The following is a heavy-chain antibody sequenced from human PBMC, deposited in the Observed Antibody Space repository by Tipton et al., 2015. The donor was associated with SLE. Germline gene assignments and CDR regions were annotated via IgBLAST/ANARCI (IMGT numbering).Heavy chain of an antibody. J-gene: IGHJ4*02. CDR2: IYYSGST. Sequence: TLSLTCTVSGGSISSSSYYWGWIRQPPGKGLEWIGGIYYSGSTYYNPSLKSRVTISVDTSKNQFSLKLSSVTAADTAVYYCARLTGYSSSYPDYWGQGTLVTVSS. CDR1: GGSISSSSYY. CDR3: ARLTGYSSSYPDY. D-gene: IGHD6-6*01. V-gene: IGHV4-39*01.